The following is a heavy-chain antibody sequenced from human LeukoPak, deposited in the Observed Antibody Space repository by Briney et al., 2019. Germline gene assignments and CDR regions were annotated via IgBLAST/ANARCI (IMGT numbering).Heavy chain of an antibody. J-gene: IGHJ5*02. D-gene: IGHD5-12*01. CDR1: GYSLSSGYY. CDR2: IYHSGST. CDR3: ARLTERRVPYSGYERYWFDP. Sequence: KTSETLSLTCAVSGYSLSSGYYWGWIRQPPGKGLEWIGSIYHSGSTYYNPSLKSRVSISVDTSKNESSLKLSSVTAADTAVYYCARLTERRVPYSGYERYWFDPWGQGTLVTVSS. V-gene: IGHV4-38-2*01.